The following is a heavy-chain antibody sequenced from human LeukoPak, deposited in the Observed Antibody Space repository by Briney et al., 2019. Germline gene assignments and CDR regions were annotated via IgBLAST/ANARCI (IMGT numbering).Heavy chain of an antibody. CDR3: ARRYNSYYFDY. V-gene: IGHV3-23*01. D-gene: IGHD1-20*01. CDR2: VTGSGDST. CDR1: GFTFSSYT. Sequence: GGSLRLSCAASGFTFSSYTMRWVRQAPGKGLEWVSSVTGSGDSTYADSVRGRFTVFRDNSKNTVYLQMNSLRAEDTAVYFCARRYNSYYFDYWGQGTLVTVSS. J-gene: IGHJ4*02.